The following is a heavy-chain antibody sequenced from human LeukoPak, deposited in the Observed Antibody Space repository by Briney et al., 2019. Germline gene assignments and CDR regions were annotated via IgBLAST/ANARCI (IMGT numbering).Heavy chain of an antibody. CDR3: AKALSRAARYLVLDP. Sequence: GGSLRLSCAASGFTFSSYAMSWVRQAPGKGLEWVSAISGSGGSTYYADSVKGRFTISRDNSKNTLYLQMDSLRAEDTAVYYCAKALSRAARYLVLDPWGQGTLVTVSS. V-gene: IGHV3-23*01. D-gene: IGHD6-6*01. CDR1: GFTFSSYA. CDR2: ISGSGGST. J-gene: IGHJ5*02.